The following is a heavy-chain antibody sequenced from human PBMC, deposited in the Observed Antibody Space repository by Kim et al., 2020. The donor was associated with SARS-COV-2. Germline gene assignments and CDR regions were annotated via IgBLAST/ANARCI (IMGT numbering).Heavy chain of an antibody. Sequence: QKHQGRVTMTTDTSTSTAYMELRSLRSDDTAVYYCAREASDSGSYLYFDYWGQGTLVTVSS. J-gene: IGHJ4*02. V-gene: IGHV1-18*01. D-gene: IGHD1-26*01. CDR3: AREASDSGSYLYFDY.